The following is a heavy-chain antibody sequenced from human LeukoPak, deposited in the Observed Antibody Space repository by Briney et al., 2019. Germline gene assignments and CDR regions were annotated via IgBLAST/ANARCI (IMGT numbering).Heavy chain of an antibody. V-gene: IGHV1-2*02. J-gene: IGHJ6*03. CDR3: ARPQLGMGYSYYMDI. Sequence: ASVKVSCKASGYTFTGYYMHWVRQAPGQGLEWMGWINPNSGGTNYAQKFQGRVTMTRDTSISTAYMELSRLRSDDTAVYYCARPQLGMGYSYYMDIWGKGTTVTVSS. CDR2: INPNSGGT. D-gene: IGHD1-1*01. CDR1: GYTFTGYY.